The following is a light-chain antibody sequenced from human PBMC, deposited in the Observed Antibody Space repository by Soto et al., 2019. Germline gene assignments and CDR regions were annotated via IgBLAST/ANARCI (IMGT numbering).Light chain of an antibody. CDR1: SSDFGAGYH. J-gene: IGLJ3*02. CDR2: GNN. Sequence: QSVLTQPPSVSGAPGQRVTISCTGSSSDFGAGYHVHWYQQLPGTAPKLLIYGNNNRPSGVPDRFSGSKSGTSASLAITGLQAEDEADYYCQSYDSSLSGSVFGGGTKLTVL. V-gene: IGLV1-40*01. CDR3: QSYDSSLSGSV.